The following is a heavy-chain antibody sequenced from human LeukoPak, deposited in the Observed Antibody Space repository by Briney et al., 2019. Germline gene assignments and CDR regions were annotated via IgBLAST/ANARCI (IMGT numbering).Heavy chain of an antibody. D-gene: IGHD3-3*01. Sequence: ASVKVSCKASGYTFTSYYMHWVRQAPGQGLEWMGIINPSGGSTSYAQKFQGRVTMTRDTSTSTVYMELSSLRSEDTAVYYCARDRTYYDFWSGYFDYWGQGTLVTVSS. CDR3: ARDRTYYDFWSGYFDY. J-gene: IGHJ4*02. V-gene: IGHV1-46*01. CDR2: INPSGGST. CDR1: GYTFTSYY.